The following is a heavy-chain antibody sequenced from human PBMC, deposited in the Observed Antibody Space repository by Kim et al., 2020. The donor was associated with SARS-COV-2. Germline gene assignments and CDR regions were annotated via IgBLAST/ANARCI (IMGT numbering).Heavy chain of an antibody. CDR2: ISSNGGST. CDR3: VKPYCSSTSCYRWFDP. D-gene: IGHD2-2*01. Sequence: GGSLRLSCSASGFTFSSYAMHWVRQAPGKGLEYVSAISSNGGSTYYADSVKGRFTISRDNSKNTLYLQMSRLRTEDTAVYYCVKPYCSSTSCYRWFDPWGQGTLVTVSS. V-gene: IGHV3-64D*06. J-gene: IGHJ5*02. CDR1: GFTFSSYA.